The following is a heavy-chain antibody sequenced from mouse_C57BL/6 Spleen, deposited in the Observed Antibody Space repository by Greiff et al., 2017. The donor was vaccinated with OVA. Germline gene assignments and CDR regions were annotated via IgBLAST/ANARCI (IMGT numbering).Heavy chain of an antibody. J-gene: IGHJ2*01. Sequence: QVQLQQSGAELMKPGASVKLSCKATGYTFTGYWIEWVKQRPGHGLEWIGEILPGSGRTNYNEKFKGKATFTADTSSNPAYMQLSSLTTEDSAIYYCARVYYGSSYYFDYWGQGTTLTVSS. CDR2: ILPGSGRT. CDR3: ARVYYGSSYYFDY. V-gene: IGHV1-9*01. CDR1: GYTFTGYW. D-gene: IGHD1-1*01.